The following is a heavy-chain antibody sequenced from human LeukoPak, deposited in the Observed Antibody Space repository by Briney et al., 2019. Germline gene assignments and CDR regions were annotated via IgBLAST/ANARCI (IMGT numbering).Heavy chain of an antibody. J-gene: IGHJ4*02. Sequence: GGSLRLSCAASGFTFSSYWMHWVRQAPGKGLEWVAVISYDGSNKYYADSVKGRFTISRDNSKNTLYLQMNSLRAEDTAVYYCARALTMATIVVVIPTPPGYWGQGTLVTVSS. CDR2: ISYDGSNK. CDR1: GFTFSSYW. CDR3: ARALTMATIVVVIPTPPGY. V-gene: IGHV3-30-3*01. D-gene: IGHD3-22*01.